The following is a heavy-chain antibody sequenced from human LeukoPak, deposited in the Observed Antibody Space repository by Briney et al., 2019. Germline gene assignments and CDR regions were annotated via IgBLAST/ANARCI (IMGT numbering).Heavy chain of an antibody. CDR2: ISGSGGST. D-gene: IGHD3-10*01. Sequence: GGSLRLSCAASGFTFSSYAMSWVRQAPGKGLEWVSAISGSGGSTYYADSVKGRFTISRDNSKNTLYLQMNSLRAEDTAVYYCAKDRLGSRYYGSGSYYYFDYWGQGTLVTVSS. J-gene: IGHJ4*02. CDR1: GFTFSSYA. CDR3: AKDRLGSRYYGSGSYYYFDY. V-gene: IGHV3-23*01.